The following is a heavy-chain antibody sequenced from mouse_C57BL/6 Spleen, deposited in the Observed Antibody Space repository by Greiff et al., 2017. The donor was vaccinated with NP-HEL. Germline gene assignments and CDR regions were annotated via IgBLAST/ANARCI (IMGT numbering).Heavy chain of an antibody. J-gene: IGHJ4*01. CDR3: ARQNYVDYYAMDD. CDR1: GYAFSSYW. D-gene: IGHD1-1*01. Sequence: VQLQQSGAELVKPGASVKISCKASGYAFSSYWMNWVKQRPGKGLEWIGQIYPGDGDTNYNGKFKGKATLTADKSSSTAYMQLSSLTAEDSAVYFCARQNYVDYYAMDDWGQGTSVTVSS. V-gene: IGHV1-80*01. CDR2: IYPGDGDT.